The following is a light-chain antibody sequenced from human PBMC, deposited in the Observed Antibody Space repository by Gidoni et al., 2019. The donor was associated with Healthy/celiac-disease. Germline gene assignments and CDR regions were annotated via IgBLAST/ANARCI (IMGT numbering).Light chain of an antibody. J-gene: IGLJ1*01. CDR2: EVS. CDR3: SSYTSSSTPFYV. Sequence: QSALTQPASVSGSLGQSITISCTGTSSDVGGYNYVSWYQQHPGKAPKLMIYEVSNRPSGVSNRFSGSKSGNTASLTISGLQAEDEADYYCSSYTSSSTPFYVFGTGTKVTVL. CDR1: SSDVGGYNY. V-gene: IGLV2-14*01.